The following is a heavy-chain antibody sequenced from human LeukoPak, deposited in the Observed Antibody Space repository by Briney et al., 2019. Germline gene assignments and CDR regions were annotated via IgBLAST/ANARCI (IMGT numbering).Heavy chain of an antibody. J-gene: IGHJ4*02. Sequence: SETLSLTCTVSGGSISSGSYYWSWIRQPAGKGLEWIGRIYTSGSTNYNPSLKSRVTIPVDTSKTQFSLKLSSVTAADTAVYYCARESYDFWSGYYPYFDYWGQGTLVTVSS. CDR2: IYTSGST. V-gene: IGHV4-61*02. CDR3: ARESYDFWSGYYPYFDY. CDR1: GGSISSGSYY. D-gene: IGHD3-3*01.